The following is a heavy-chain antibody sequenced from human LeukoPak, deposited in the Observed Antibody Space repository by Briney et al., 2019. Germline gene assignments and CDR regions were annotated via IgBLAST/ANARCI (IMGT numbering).Heavy chain of an antibody. V-gene: IGHV3-74*01. Sequence: GGSLRPSCAASEFTFSSYWMHWVRQAPGKGLVWVSRINSDGSSTSYADSVKGRFTISRDNAKNTLYLQMNSLRAEDTAVYYCAGYCSSTSCPQTDYWGQGTLVTVSS. J-gene: IGHJ4*02. CDR2: INSDGSST. CDR1: EFTFSSYW. D-gene: IGHD2-2*01. CDR3: AGYCSSTSCPQTDY.